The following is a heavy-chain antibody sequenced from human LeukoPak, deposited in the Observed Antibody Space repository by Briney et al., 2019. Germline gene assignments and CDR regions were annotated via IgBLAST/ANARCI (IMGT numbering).Heavy chain of an antibody. J-gene: IGHJ4*02. D-gene: IGHD6-19*01. V-gene: IGHV3-30-3*01. CDR3: ARTFISGWYSPTDY. CDR1: GFTFSSYA. CDR2: ISYDGSNK. Sequence: GRSLRLSCAASGFTFSSYAMHWVRQAPGKGLEWVAVISYDGSNKYYADSVKGRFTISRDNSKNTLYLQMNSLRAEDTAVYYCARTFISGWYSPTDYWGQGTLVTVSS.